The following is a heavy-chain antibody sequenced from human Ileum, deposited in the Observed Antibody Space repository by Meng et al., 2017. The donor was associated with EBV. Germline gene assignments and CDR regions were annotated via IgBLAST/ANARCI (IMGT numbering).Heavy chain of an antibody. CDR3: ASFPPPGKQWLVTDY. CDR2: IYHSGST. J-gene: IGHJ4*02. CDR1: GGAIRSSNW. Sequence: GPRQGSGPGLVKPSGTLSLTCAVSGGAIRSSNWWSWVRQPPGKGLEWIGEIYHSGSTNYNPSLKSRVTISVDKSKNQFSLKLSSVTAADTAVYYCASFPPPGKQWLVTDYWGQGTPVTVSS. V-gene: IGHV4-4*02. D-gene: IGHD6-19*01.